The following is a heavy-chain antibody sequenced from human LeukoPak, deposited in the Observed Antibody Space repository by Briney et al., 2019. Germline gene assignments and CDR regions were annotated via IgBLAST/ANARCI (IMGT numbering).Heavy chain of an antibody. D-gene: IGHD4-17*01. CDR1: GFTFSNYA. V-gene: IGHV3-23*01. Sequence: GGSLRLSCAASGFTFSNYAMTWIRQAPEKGLEWVSSIRGGGDGMIYSDSAKGRFSISRDNSKNTLYLQMDSLGVDDTAVYYCGRDPNGDYIGAFDFRGQGTKVTVSS. CDR3: GRDPNGDYIGAFDF. CDR2: IRGGGDGM. J-gene: IGHJ3*01.